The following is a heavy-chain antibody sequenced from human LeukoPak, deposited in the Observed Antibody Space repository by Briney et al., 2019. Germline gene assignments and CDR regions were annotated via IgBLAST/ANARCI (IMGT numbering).Heavy chain of an antibody. Sequence: SETLSLTCTVSGGSISRDYWSWIRQPPGKGLEWIGYIYYTGSTNYNPSLKSRVTISVDTSKNQFSLKLSSVTAADTAVYYCARDRVRSVGWFDPWGQGTLVTVSS. CDR2: IYYTGST. CDR1: GGSISRDY. CDR3: ARDRVRSVGWFDP. V-gene: IGHV4-59*01. J-gene: IGHJ5*02. D-gene: IGHD3-3*01.